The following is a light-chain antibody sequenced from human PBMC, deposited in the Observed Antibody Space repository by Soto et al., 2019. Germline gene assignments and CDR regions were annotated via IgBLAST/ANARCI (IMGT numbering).Light chain of an antibody. CDR1: QSIRNW. CDR3: QKHSSYPLT. V-gene: IGKV1-5*03. CDR2: KAS. Sequence: DIQMTQSPSTLSASGGDRVIITCRASQSIRNWLAWYQQKPGKAPKLLIYKASSLESGVPSRFSGSASGTEFTLTISSLQPDDSATYYCQKHSSYPLTFGGGTKVEIK. J-gene: IGKJ4*01.